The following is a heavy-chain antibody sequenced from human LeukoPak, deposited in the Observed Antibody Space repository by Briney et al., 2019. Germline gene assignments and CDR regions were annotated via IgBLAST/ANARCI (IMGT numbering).Heavy chain of an antibody. CDR3: APHGDSSGYYYGFGAFDI. J-gene: IGHJ3*02. Sequence: SETLSLTCAVSGYSISSGYYWGWIRQPPGKGLEWIGSIYHSGSTYYNPSLKSRVTISVDTSKNQFSLKPSSVTAADTAVYYCAPHGDSSGYYYGFGAFDIWGQGTMVTVS. D-gene: IGHD3-22*01. CDR1: GYSISSGYY. CDR2: IYHSGST. V-gene: IGHV4-38-2*01.